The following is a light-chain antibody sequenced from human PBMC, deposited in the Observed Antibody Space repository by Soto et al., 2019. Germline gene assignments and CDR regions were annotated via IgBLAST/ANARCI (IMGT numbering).Light chain of an antibody. V-gene: IGKV1-9*01. Sequence: IPLTQSPSSLSASVGDRVTITCRASQDISNYLAWYQQKPGKAPNLLIYAASTLQSGVPSRFSGSGSGTDFTLTVSSLQPEDFAAYHCQQLSSYPYTFGQGTKLEIK. CDR1: QDISNY. J-gene: IGKJ2*01. CDR2: AAS. CDR3: QQLSSYPYT.